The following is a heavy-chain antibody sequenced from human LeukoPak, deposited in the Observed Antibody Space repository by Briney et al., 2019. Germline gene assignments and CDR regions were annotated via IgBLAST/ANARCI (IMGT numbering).Heavy chain of an antibody. D-gene: IGHD3-10*01. Sequence: GESLKISCKGSGYSFTSYWIGWVRQMPGKGLEWMGIIYPDDSDPRYSPAFQGQVTISADKSISTAYLQWSSLKASDNAMYYCARGFGEFRFDYWGQGTLVAVSS. CDR1: GYSFTSYW. V-gene: IGHV5-51*01. CDR2: IYPDDSDP. CDR3: ARGFGEFRFDY. J-gene: IGHJ4*02.